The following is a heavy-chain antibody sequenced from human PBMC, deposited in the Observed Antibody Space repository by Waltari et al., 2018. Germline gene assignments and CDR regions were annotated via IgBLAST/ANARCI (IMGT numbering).Heavy chain of an antibody. V-gene: IGHV1-2*02. J-gene: IGHJ4*02. CDR3: ARDTHPTVTTGSFDY. D-gene: IGHD4-17*01. CDR1: GYTFTGYN. Sequence: QVQLVQSGAEVKKPGASVKVSCKASGYTFTGYNIHWVRQAPGQGLEWMGWIQVNGGGTNYAQKFQGRVTMTRDTSISTFYMEVSRLTSDDTAVYYCARDTHPTVTTGSFDYWGQGTLVTVSS. CDR2: IQVNGGGT.